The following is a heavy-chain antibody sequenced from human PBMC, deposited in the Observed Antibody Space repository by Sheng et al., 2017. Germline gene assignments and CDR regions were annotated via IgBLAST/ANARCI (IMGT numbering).Heavy chain of an antibody. CDR1: GGSFSGYY. CDR2: INHRWVT. CDR3: ARTNSDSDFWSGSYYYIDV. J-gene: IGHJ6*03. V-gene: IGHV4-34*01. Sequence: QVQLQQWGAGLLKPSETLSLTCAVYGGSFSGYYWNWIRQPPGKGLETIGDINHRWVTNYKQSLKSRVTISVDTSKNQFSPKLSSVTAADTGVYYCARTNSDSDFWSGSYYYIDVWGQGTTVTVSS. D-gene: IGHD3-3*01.